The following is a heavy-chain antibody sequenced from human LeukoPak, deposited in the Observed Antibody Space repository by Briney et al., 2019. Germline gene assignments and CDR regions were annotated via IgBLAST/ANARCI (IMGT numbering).Heavy chain of an antibody. CDR1: KFAFNKFH. CDR3: AKASWLAVIGRGTYYFDS. J-gene: IGHJ4*02. V-gene: IGHV3-30*18. D-gene: IGHD6-19*01. Sequence: GGSLRLSCTASKFAFNKFHMHWVRQAPGKGLEWLAVISHDGNNAYYAESVKGRFTISRDNSRNTLYLQMNSLRPEDAAEYFCAKASWLAVIGRGTYYFDSWGQGTLVTVSS. CDR2: ISHDGNNA.